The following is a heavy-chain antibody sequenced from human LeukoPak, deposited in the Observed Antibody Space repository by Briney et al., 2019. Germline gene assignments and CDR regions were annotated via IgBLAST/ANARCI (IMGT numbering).Heavy chain of an antibody. CDR1: GFTFSSYA. Sequence: GGSLRLSCAASGFTFSSYAMSWVRQAPGKGLEWVSAISGSGGSTYYADSVKGRFTISRDNSKNTLYLQMNSLRAEDTAVYYCARAMTTSPEYYYYYGMAVWGQGTTVTVSS. CDR2: ISGSGGST. D-gene: IGHD3-22*01. CDR3: ARAMTTSPEYYYYYGMAV. J-gene: IGHJ6*02. V-gene: IGHV3-23*01.